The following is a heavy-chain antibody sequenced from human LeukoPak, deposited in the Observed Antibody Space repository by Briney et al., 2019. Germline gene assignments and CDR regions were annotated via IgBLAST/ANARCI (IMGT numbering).Heavy chain of an antibody. CDR2: INWNGGSI. CDR1: GFTFDDYG. Sequence: PGGSLRLSCAVSGFTFDDYGMSWVRQAPGKGLEWVSGINWNGGSIGYADSVKGRFTISRDNVKNSLYLQMNSLRAEDTALYYCARGGTSGSLIYWGQGTLVTVSS. J-gene: IGHJ4*02. V-gene: IGHV3-20*04. D-gene: IGHD1-26*01. CDR3: ARGGTSGSLIY.